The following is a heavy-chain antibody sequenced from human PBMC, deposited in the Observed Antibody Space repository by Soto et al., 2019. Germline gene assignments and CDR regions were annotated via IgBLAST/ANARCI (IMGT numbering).Heavy chain of an antibody. CDR1: GYSFTSYW. CDR2: IYPGDSDT. CDR3: ASSVVGARYYYYGMDV. J-gene: IGHJ6*02. Sequence: GESLKISCKGSGYSFTSYWIGWVRQMPGKGLEWMGIIYPGDSDTRYSPSFQGQVTISADKSISTAYLQWSSLKASDTAMYYCASSVVGARYYYYGMDVWGQGTTVTVSS. D-gene: IGHD1-26*01. V-gene: IGHV5-51*01.